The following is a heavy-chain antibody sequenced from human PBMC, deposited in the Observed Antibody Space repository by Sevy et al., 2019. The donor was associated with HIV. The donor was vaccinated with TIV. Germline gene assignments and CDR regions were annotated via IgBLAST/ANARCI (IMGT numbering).Heavy chain of an antibody. V-gene: IGHV3-11*01. CDR2: ISSSGSTI. J-gene: IGHJ4*02. CDR3: ASDATIAALSPFDY. D-gene: IGHD6-13*01. Sequence: LSLTCAASGFTFSDYYMSWIRQAPGKGLDWVSYISSSGSTIYYADSVKGRFTISRDNAKNSLYLQMNSLRAEDTAVYYCASDATIAALSPFDYWGQRTLVTVSS. CDR1: GFTFSDYY.